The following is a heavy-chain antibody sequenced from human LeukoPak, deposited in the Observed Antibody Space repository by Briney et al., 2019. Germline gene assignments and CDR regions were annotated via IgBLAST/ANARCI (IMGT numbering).Heavy chain of an antibody. CDR1: GGTFSSYA. J-gene: IGHJ4*02. V-gene: IGHV1-69*13. CDR2: IIPIFGTA. Sequence: SVKVSCKASGGTFSSYAIGWVRQAPGQGLEWMGGIIPIFGTANYAQKFQGRVTITADESTSTAYMELSSLRSEDTAVYYCARAEGYYDFWSGYWDYWGQGTLVTVSS. CDR3: ARAEGYYDFWSGYWDY. D-gene: IGHD3-3*01.